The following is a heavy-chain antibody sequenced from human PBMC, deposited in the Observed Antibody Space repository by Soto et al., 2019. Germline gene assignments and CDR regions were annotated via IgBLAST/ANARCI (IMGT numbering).Heavy chain of an antibody. CDR2: IYYSGST. D-gene: IGHD6-6*01. V-gene: IGHV4-61*01. CDR3: AREGYSSSSLFDY. Sequence: SETLALSCAVSGGSVRSGSYYWSWIRQPPGKGLEWIGYIYYSGSTNYNPSLKSRVTISVDTSKNQFSLKLSSVTAADTAVYYCAREGYSSSSLFDYWGQGTLVTVSS. CDR1: GGSVRSGSYY. J-gene: IGHJ4*02.